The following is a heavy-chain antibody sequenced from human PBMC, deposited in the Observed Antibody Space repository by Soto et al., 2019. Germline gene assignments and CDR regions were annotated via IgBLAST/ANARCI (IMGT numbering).Heavy chain of an antibody. D-gene: IGHD1-7*01. CDR2: ISAYNGNT. J-gene: IGHJ6*02. CDR1: GYTFTSYG. V-gene: IGHV1-18*01. CDR3: ARCSWNYPGYYYYGMDV. Sequence: AEVKGSCEASGYTFTSYGIRWVRQAPGQGLEWMGWISAYNGNTNYAQKLQGRVTMTTDTSTSTAYMELRSLRSDDTAVYYCARCSWNYPGYYYYGMDVWGQGTTVTVS.